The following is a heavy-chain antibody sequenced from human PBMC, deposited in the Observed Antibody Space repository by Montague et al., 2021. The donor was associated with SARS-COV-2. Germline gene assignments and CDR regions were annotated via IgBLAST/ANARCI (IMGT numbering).Heavy chain of an antibody. D-gene: IGHD3-10*01. Sequence: SLRLSCAVSGFTFDDYGMSWVRQVPGKGLEYVSGISRSGDRTAYGDPVKGRFIISRDNAKNCLYLQMNSLRVEDTAFYHCSRGGGMIRGVVDFWGQGILVSVSS. CDR1: GFTFDDYG. V-gene: IGHV3-20*01. J-gene: IGHJ4*02. CDR3: SRGGGMIRGVVDF. CDR2: ISRSGDRT.